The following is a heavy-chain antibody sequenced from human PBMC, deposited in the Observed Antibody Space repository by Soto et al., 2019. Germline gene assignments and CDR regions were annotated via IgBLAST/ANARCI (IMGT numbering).Heavy chain of an antibody. D-gene: IGHD3-22*01. Sequence: SETLSLTCTVSGGSISSGDYYWSWIRQPPGKGLEWIGYIYYSGSTYYNPSLKSRVTISVDTSKNQFSLKLSSVTAADTVVYYCARKIYYDSSGHDYWGQGTLVTVSS. V-gene: IGHV4-30-4*01. CDR2: IYYSGST. J-gene: IGHJ4*02. CDR1: GGSISSGDYY. CDR3: ARKIYYDSSGHDY.